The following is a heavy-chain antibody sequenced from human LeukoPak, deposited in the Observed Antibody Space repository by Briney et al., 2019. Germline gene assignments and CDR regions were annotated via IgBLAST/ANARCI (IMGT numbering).Heavy chain of an antibody. Sequence: GASVKVSCKASGYTFTSYGISSVRQAPGQGLEWMGWISAYNGNTNYAQKLQGRVTMTTDTSTSTAYMELRSLRSDDTAVYYCASASGTTGAYYYYYGMDVWGQGTTVTVSS. V-gene: IGHV1-18*01. CDR2: ISAYNGNT. CDR3: ASASGTTGAYYYYYGMDV. CDR1: GYTFTSYG. J-gene: IGHJ6*02. D-gene: IGHD1-1*01.